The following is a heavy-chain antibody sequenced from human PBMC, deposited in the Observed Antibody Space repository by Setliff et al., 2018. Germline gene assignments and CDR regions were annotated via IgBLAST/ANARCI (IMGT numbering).Heavy chain of an antibody. CDR3: ARESRFGYSGYDCAFEY. CDR1: GGSISDNNYS. J-gene: IGHJ4*02. D-gene: IGHD5-12*01. V-gene: IGHV4-39*02. CDR2: ISHSANK. Sequence: NPSETLSLTCTVSGGSISDNNYSWGWIRQSPGKELEWIGGISHSANKYYNPSFRSGVTIPVDMSKNQFSLNIDSVTAADTGVYYCARESRFGYSGYDCAFEYWGRGMLVTVSS.